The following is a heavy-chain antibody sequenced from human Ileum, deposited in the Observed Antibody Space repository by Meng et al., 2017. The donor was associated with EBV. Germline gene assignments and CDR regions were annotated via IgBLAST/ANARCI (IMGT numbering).Heavy chain of an antibody. D-gene: IGHD5-18*01. J-gene: IGHJ5*01. V-gene: IGHV4-39*07. CDR1: GGSISTSSYF. CDR2: IHYNGGT. Sequence: QLLLRVSAPGLVKPTATLSLTCTVSGGSISTSSYFWGWNRQTPGKGLEWIGSIHYNGGTAYNPSLQSRVTMSVDTSKNQFSLRLTSVTAADTAVYYCAKEQDDGDRGIHRIDSWGQGTLVTVSS. CDR3: AKEQDDGDRGIHRIDS.